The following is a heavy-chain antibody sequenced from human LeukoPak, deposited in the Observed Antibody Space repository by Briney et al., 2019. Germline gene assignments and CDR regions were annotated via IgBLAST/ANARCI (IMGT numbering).Heavy chain of an antibody. CDR1: VYTFTGYS. CDR3: ARVEYLD. J-gene: IGHJ4*02. Sequence: GASVKVSRKASVYTFTGYSMHWVRQAPGQGLEWMGWINPNSGGTNYAQKFQGRVTMTRATSISTAYRELSSLRSDDTAVYYCARVEYLDWGQGTLVTVSS. D-gene: IGHD6-6*01. CDR2: INPNSGGT. V-gene: IGHV1-2*02.